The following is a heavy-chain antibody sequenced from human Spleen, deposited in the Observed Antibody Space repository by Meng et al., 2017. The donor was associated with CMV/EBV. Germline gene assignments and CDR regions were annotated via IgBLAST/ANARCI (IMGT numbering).Heavy chain of an antibody. D-gene: IGHD3-10*01. J-gene: IGHJ4*02. CDR1: GFTFNNYW. V-gene: IGHV3-7*01. CDR3: ARTRVGVFNDY. Sequence: GESLKISCAASGFTFNNYWMTWVRQAPGKGLEWVANIKQDGSETYYVDSVKGRFTISRDNARNSLYLQMNSLRAEDTAVYYCARTRVGVFNDYWGQGTLVTVSS. CDR2: IKQDGSET.